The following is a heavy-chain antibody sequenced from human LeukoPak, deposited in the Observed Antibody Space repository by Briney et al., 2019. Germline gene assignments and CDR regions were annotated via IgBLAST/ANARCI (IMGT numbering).Heavy chain of an antibody. Sequence: GASVKISCKTSGYTXTGYNLNWVRQAPGQGLEWMGWINPNSGDTDYEQKFQGRVTMTRDTSISTAFLELSRLTSGDTAVYYCARDYYGHGSGLFDFWGRGTLLTVSS. CDR3: ARDYYGHGSGLFDF. CDR1: GYTXTGYN. D-gene: IGHD4-17*01. V-gene: IGHV1-2*02. J-gene: IGHJ2*01. CDR2: INPNSGDT.